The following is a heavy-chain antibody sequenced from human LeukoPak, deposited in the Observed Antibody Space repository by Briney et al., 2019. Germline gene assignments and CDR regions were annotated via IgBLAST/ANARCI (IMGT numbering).Heavy chain of an antibody. V-gene: IGHV3-23*01. Sequence: GSLRLSCAASGFTFSSYAMSWVRQAPGKGLEWVSGISGSGDNTYYADSVRGRFTISRDNSKNTLYLQMNSLRADDTAVYYCAKGGLVHRFDPWGQGTLVTVSS. J-gene: IGHJ5*02. CDR2: ISGSGDNT. CDR1: GFTFSSYA. CDR3: AKGGLVHRFDP.